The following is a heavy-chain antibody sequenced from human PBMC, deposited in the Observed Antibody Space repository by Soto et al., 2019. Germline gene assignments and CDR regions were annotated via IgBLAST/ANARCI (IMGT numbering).Heavy chain of an antibody. D-gene: IGHD2-15*01. Sequence: QVQLVESGGGVVQPGGSLRLSCAASGFTFRNHAMHWVRQAPGKGLECLAVIAHDGTNAFYRDSVKGRFTVSRDNSKNMLYLYMNSLRPEDTGVYYCARGDREDILVVGGARPGEYGTDIWGQGTTVIVSS. J-gene: IGHJ6*02. V-gene: IGHV3-30-3*01. CDR3: ARGDREDILVVGGARPGEYGTDI. CDR1: GFTFRNHA. CDR2: IAHDGTNA.